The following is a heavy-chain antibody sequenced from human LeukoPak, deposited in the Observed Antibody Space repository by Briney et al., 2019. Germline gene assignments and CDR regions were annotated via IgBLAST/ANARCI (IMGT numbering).Heavy chain of an antibody. CDR3: ARASPIAARPQAWFDP. J-gene: IGHJ5*02. V-gene: IGHV3-21*04. Sequence: GGSLRLSCAASGFTFSSYSMNWVRQAPGKGLEWVSSISSSSSYIYYADSVKGRFTISRDNAKNSLYLQMNSLRAEDTAVYYCARASPIAARPQAWFDPWGQGTLVTVSS. CDR1: GFTFSSYS. D-gene: IGHD6-6*01. CDR2: ISSSSSYI.